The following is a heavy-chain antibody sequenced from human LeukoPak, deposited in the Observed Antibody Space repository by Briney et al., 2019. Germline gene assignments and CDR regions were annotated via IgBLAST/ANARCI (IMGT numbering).Heavy chain of an antibody. J-gene: IGHJ4*02. CDR1: GYTFTGYY. Sequence: ASVKVSCKASGYTFTGYYIRWLRQAPGQGLEWMGWINPNSGGTNYAQKFQGLVIMSRDTSITTAYMELNRLISDDTAVYFCARTKPPCTSCLLLDYWGQGTLVTVSS. CDR2: INPNSGGT. CDR3: ARTKPPCTSCLLLDY. D-gene: IGHD2-2*01. V-gene: IGHV1-2*02.